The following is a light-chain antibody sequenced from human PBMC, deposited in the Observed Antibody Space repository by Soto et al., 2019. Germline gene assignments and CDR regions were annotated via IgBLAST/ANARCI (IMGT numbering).Light chain of an antibody. CDR1: SSDVGGYNY. Sequence: QSVLTQPASVSGSPGQSITISCTGTSSDVGGYNYVSWYQQHPGKAPKLMIYDVSNRPSGVSNRFSGSKSGNTASLTISGLQAEDEADYYCSSHKSSSTVLFGGGTKLTVL. V-gene: IGLV2-14*01. CDR2: DVS. J-gene: IGLJ2*01. CDR3: SSHKSSSTVL.